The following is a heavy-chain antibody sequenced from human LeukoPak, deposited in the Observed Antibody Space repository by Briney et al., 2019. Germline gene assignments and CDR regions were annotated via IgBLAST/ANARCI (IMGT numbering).Heavy chain of an antibody. Sequence: PSETLSLTCTVSGGSISSYYWSWIRQPPGKGLEWIGYIYNTVNTNYNPSLKSRVTISVLTSKNRFSLKLSSGTAADTAVYYCAALTGGDDAFDIWGQGTMVTVSS. D-gene: IGHD4-23*01. CDR1: GGSISSYY. CDR2: IYNTVNT. J-gene: IGHJ3*02. V-gene: IGHV4-59*01. CDR3: AALTGGDDAFDI.